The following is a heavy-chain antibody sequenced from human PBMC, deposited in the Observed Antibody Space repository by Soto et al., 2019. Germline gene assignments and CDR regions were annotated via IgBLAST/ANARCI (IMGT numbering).Heavy chain of an antibody. CDR1: GGSFSGYY. CDR2: VNHGGTT. D-gene: IGHD2-2*01. V-gene: IGHV4-34*01. CDR3: ERGIGYCSSINCYSSRRLRFDS. Sequence: QVQLQQWGAGLLKPSETLSLTCAVYGGSFSGYYWTWIRQSPEKGLEWIGEVNHGGTTYYNPSLKTRVTISVHTPKNQFSLKMSSVTAADTAVYYCERGIGYCSSINCYSSRRLRFDSWGQGTLVTVSS. J-gene: IGHJ4*02.